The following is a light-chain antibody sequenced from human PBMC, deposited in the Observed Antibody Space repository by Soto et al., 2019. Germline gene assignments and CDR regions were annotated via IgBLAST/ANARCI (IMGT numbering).Light chain of an antibody. V-gene: IGKV3-15*01. Sequence: EIVMTQSPATLSVSPGERATLSCRASQSVSSNLAWYQQKPGQAPRLLIYGASTRATGIPARFSGSGSGTEFTLTISSLQSGDFAVYYCQQYNNWLPCTFGQGTKLEIK. CDR2: GAS. CDR3: QQYNNWLPCT. J-gene: IGKJ2*02. CDR1: QSVSSN.